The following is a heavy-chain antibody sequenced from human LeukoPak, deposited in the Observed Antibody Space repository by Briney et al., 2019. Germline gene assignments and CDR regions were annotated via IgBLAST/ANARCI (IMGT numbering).Heavy chain of an antibody. CDR2: ISAYNGNT. CDR3: ARAAGVPAAISSDY. Sequence: ASVKVPCKASGYTFTSYGISWVRQAPGQGLEWMGWISAYNGNTNYAQKLQGRVTMTTDTSTSAAYMELRSLRSDDTAVYYCARAAGVPAAISSDYWGQGTLVTVSS. CDR1: GYTFTSYG. D-gene: IGHD2-2*01. J-gene: IGHJ4*02. V-gene: IGHV1-18*04.